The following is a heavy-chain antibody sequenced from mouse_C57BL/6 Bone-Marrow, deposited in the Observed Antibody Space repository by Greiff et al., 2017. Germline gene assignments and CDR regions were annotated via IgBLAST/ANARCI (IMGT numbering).Heavy chain of an antibody. V-gene: IGHV1-5*01. J-gene: IGHJ2*01. CDR1: GYTFTSYW. CDR3: TRGGY. CDR2: IYPGNSGT. Sequence: EVKLQESGTVLARPGASVKMSCQTSGYTFTSYWMHWVKQRPGQGLEWIGAIYPGNSGTSYNQKCKGKAKRTAVPSASTAYMERSSLTQEDSEVYDCTRGGYWGQGTTLTVSS.